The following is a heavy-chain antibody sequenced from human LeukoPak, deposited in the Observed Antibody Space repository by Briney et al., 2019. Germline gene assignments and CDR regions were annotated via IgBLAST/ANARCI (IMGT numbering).Heavy chain of an antibody. CDR1: GYSINFGHL. V-gene: IGHV4-38-2*02. Sequence: SETLSLTCDVSGYSINFGHLWGWIRQPPGKGLEWIASINHSGRTYYTPSLKCRVTISVDTLKNQLSLKVTSVTAEDTTMYFCARESSAVAHTMMRDWLDPWGQGTLVTVSS. CDR3: ARESSAVAHTMMRDWLDP. CDR2: INHSGRT. D-gene: IGHD3-22*01. J-gene: IGHJ5*02.